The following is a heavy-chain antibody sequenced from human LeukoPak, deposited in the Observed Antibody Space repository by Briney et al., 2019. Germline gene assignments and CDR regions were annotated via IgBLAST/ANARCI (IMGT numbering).Heavy chain of an antibody. D-gene: IGHD1-1*01. CDR2: INPGDSDT. V-gene: IGHV5-51*01. J-gene: IGHJ4*02. CDR1: GYSFTNYW. CDR3: ARQWNLDY. Sequence: GESLQISCKASGYSFTNYWVAWVRQMPGKGLEWMGIINPGDSDTRYSPSFQGQVTISADKSISTAYLQWSSLKASDTAMYYCARQWNLDYWGQGTLVTVS.